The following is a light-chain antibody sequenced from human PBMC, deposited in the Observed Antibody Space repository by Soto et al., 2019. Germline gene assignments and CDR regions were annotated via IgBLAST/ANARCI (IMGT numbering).Light chain of an antibody. CDR3: QSYDSSLSGWV. CDR2: GNS. Sequence: QSVLTQPTSVSGAPGQRVTISCTGSTSNIGAGYDVHWYQQHPGTAPKVLIYGNSNRPSGVPDRFSGSKSGTSASLAITGLQAEDEADYYCQSYDSSLSGWVFGGGTKLTVL. CDR1: TSNIGAGYD. J-gene: IGLJ3*02. V-gene: IGLV1-40*01.